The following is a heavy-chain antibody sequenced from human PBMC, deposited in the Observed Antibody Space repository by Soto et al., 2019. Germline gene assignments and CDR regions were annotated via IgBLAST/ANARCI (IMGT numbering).Heavy chain of an antibody. CDR2: ISSGSSSI. V-gene: IGHV3-48*02. J-gene: IGHJ4*02. Sequence: GGSLRLSCVASGFSFSHYSMNWVRQAPGRGLEWVSYISSGSSSIYYADSVKGRFNISRDNAKNSLYLQMNSLRDEDTAIYYCMTDLFVWETYRSNYWGQGTLVTVSS. CDR3: MTDLFVWETYRSNY. D-gene: IGHD3-16*02. CDR1: GFSFSHYS.